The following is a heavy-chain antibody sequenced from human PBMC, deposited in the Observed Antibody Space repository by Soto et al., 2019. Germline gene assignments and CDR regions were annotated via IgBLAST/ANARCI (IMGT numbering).Heavy chain of an antibody. CDR1: GGSISSGDYY. CDR3: ARKGWPDVFDI. Sequence: QVQLQESGPGLVKPSQTLSLTCTVSGGSISSGDYYWSWIRQPPGKGLEWIGYIYYSGSTYYKSSLKSRVIISIDTCKNQFSLKLSSVTAADTAVYYCARKGWPDVFDIWGQGAMVTVSS. CDR2: IYYSGST. J-gene: IGHJ3*02. V-gene: IGHV4-30-4*01.